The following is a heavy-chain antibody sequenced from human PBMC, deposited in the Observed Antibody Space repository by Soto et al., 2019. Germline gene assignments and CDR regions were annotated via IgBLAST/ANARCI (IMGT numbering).Heavy chain of an antibody. Sequence: SETLSLTCTVSGGSISSYYWSWIRQPPGKGLEWIGYIYYSGSTNYNPSLKSRVTISVDTSKNQFSLKLSSVTAADTAVYYCARDKIGVTAIEYWGQGTQVTVSS. CDR2: IYYSGST. D-gene: IGHD2-21*02. CDR3: ARDKIGVTAIEY. CDR1: GGSISSYY. V-gene: IGHV4-59*01. J-gene: IGHJ4*02.